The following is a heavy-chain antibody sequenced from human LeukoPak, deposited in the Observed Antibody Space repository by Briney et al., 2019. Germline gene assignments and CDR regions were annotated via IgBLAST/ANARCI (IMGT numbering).Heavy chain of an antibody. Sequence: PSETLSLTCTVSGGSISSSSYYWGWIRQPPGKGLEWIGSIYYSGSTYYNPSLKSRVTISVDTSKNQFSLKLSSVTAADTAVYYCARWGISYYDSSGQPLFDYWGQGTLVTVSS. CDR2: IYYSGST. D-gene: IGHD3-22*01. V-gene: IGHV4-39*07. J-gene: IGHJ4*02. CDR1: GGSISSSSYY. CDR3: ARWGISYYDSSGQPLFDY.